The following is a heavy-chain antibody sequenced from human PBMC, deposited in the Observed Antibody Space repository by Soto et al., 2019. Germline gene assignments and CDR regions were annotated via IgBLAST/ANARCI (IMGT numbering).Heavy chain of an antibody. J-gene: IGHJ4*02. Sequence: QVQLVQSGGDMKKPGASVKVSCKASGYTFTSYGINWVRQAPGQGLEWMGWISPYSGHTNYAQNLQGRLTLTTDTSTSTAYMELTSLRSDDTAVYYCASPATGDILPGSLVYWGQGTLVAVSA. V-gene: IGHV1-18*01. CDR3: ASPATGDILPGSLVY. D-gene: IGHD3-9*01. CDR2: ISPYSGHT. CDR1: GYTFTSYG.